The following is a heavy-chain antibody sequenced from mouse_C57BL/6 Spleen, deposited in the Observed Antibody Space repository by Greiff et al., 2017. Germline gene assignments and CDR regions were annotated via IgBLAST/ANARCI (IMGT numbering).Heavy chain of an antibody. V-gene: IGHV1-9*01. CDR1: GYTFTGYW. Sequence: QVQLQQSGAELMKPGASVKLSCKATGYTFTGYWIEWVKQRPGHGLEWIGEILPGSGSTNYNEKFKGKATFTADTSSHTAYLQLRSLTTKDSSIFYCSAGCYCSSYYCYWGQGATLTVST. CDR3: SAGCYCSSYYCY. D-gene: IGHD1-1*01. J-gene: IGHJ2*01. CDR2: ILPGSGST.